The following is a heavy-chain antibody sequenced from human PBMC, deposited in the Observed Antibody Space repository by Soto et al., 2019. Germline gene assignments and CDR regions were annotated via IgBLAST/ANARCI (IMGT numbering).Heavy chain of an antibody. V-gene: IGHV3-11*06. Sequence: GGSLRLSCAASGFTFSDYYMSWIRQAPGKGLEWVSYISSSSSYTNYADSVKGRFTISRDNAKNSLYLQMNSLRAEDTAVYYCARSPYSSSSWFDPWGQGTLVTVSS. CDR2: ISSSSSYT. D-gene: IGHD6-6*01. J-gene: IGHJ5*02. CDR1: GFTFSDYY. CDR3: ARSPYSSSSWFDP.